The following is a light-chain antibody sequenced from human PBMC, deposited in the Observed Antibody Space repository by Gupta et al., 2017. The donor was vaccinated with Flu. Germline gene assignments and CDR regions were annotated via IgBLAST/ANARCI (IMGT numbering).Light chain of an antibody. CDR1: QTVSQY. CDR3: QQTYSTPQL. V-gene: IGKV1-39*01. Sequence: EDKVTMTCRASQTVSQYLNWYQQKPGKAPKLLIYCVSRLQSGVPSRFSGGGSGTDFTLTIRGLQPEDFTTYYCQQTYSTPQLFGQGTKVEIK. CDR2: CVS. J-gene: IGKJ1*01.